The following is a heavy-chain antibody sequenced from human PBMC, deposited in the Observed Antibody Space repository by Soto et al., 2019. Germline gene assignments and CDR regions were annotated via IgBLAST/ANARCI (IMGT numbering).Heavy chain of an antibody. J-gene: IGHJ5*02. Sequence: QVQLVQSGAEVKKPGSSVKVSCKASGVTLSDYPINWVRQAPGQGLEWMGGLLPIFGTTIYAQKFQGRLTITADESTNTAYMELSDLRPEDTAIFYCARGYFGYATFNNWILNWLDPWGQGTLVTGSS. CDR2: LLPIFGTT. D-gene: IGHD3-16*01. CDR3: ARGYFGYATFNNWILNWLDP. CDR1: GVTLSDYP. V-gene: IGHV1-69*01.